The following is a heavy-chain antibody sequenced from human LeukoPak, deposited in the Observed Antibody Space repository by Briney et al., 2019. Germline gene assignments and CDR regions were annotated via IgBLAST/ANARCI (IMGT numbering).Heavy chain of an antibody. V-gene: IGHV1-8*01. Sequence: ASVKVSCKASGYTFTSYDINWVRQATGQGLEWMGWMNPNSGNTGYPQKFQGRVTMTRNTSISTAYMELSSLRSEDTAVYYCARLSPMTARYCSGGSCYSGRFDPWGQGTLVTVSS. J-gene: IGHJ5*02. CDR3: ARLSPMTARYCSGGSCYSGRFDP. D-gene: IGHD2-15*01. CDR2: MNPNSGNT. CDR1: GYTFTSYD.